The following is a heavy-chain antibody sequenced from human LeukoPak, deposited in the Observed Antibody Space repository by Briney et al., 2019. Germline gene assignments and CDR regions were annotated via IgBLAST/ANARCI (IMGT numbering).Heavy chain of an antibody. J-gene: IGHJ4*02. Sequence: GGSLRLSCAASGFSFNSFAMSWVRQAPGKGLEWVSAITGSGSNTYYADSVKGRFTISRENSKNTLYLQMNSMRADDTAVYYCARRTALEQYFDYWGQGTLVTVSS. D-gene: IGHD1/OR15-1a*01. CDR1: GFSFNSFA. CDR2: ITGSGSNT. CDR3: ARRTALEQYFDY. V-gene: IGHV3-23*01.